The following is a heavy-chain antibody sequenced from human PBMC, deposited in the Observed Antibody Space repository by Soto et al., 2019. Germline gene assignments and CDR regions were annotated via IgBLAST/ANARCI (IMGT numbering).Heavy chain of an antibody. J-gene: IGHJ6*02. Sequence: EVQLVESGGGLVQPGGSLKLSCAASGFTFSGSAMHWVRQASGKGLEWVGRIRSKANSYATAYAASVKGRFTISRDDSKNTAYLQMNSLKTEDTAVYYCTSSGLIDYYYYYGMDVWGQGTTVTVSS. CDR3: TSSGLIDYYYYYGMDV. V-gene: IGHV3-73*02. CDR2: IRSKANSYAT. CDR1: GFTFSGSA. D-gene: IGHD3-22*01.